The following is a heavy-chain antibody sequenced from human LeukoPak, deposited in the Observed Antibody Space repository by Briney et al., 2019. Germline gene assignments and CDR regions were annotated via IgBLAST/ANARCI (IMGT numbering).Heavy chain of an antibody. Sequence: GGSLRLSCVASGFTFTSYAMHWVRQAPGKGLEWVTVISYDGSIKYYADSVKGRFTISRDISKNTLYLQMNSLRAEDTAVYYCARKADAFDLWGQGTMVTVSS. V-gene: IGHV3-30-3*01. CDR1: GFTFTSYA. J-gene: IGHJ3*01. CDR2: ISYDGSIK. CDR3: ARKADAFDL.